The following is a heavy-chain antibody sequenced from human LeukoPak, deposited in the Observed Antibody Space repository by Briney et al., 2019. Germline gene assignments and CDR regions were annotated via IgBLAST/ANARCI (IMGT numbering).Heavy chain of an antibody. D-gene: IGHD1-14*01. CDR3: AKPARTDYADY. Sequence: GGSLRLSCAASGVTFTSDAMSWVRQAPGKGLEWGSAISGSGGNTYYAESVKGGVTISRDNSKNTLYLQMNSLRAEDTAVYYCAKPARTDYADYWGPGTLVTVSS. CDR1: GVTFTSDA. CDR2: ISGSGGNT. V-gene: IGHV3-23*01. J-gene: IGHJ4*02.